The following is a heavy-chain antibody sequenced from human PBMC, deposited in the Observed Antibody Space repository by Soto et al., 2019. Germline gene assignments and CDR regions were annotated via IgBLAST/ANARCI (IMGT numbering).Heavy chain of an antibody. D-gene: IGHD2-2*01. J-gene: IGHJ6*02. CDR2: IYYSGST. Sequence: LSLTCTVSGGSISSYYWSWIRQPPGKGLEWIGYIYYSGSTNYNPSLKSRVTISVDTSKDQFSLKLSSVTAADTAMYYCARLGFVVVPAARKGVRYGMDVWGQGTTVTVSS. V-gene: IGHV4-59*01. CDR3: ARLGFVVVPAARKGVRYGMDV. CDR1: GGSISSYY.